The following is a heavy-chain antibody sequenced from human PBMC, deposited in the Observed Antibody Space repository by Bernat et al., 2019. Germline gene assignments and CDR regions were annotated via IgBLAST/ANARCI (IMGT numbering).Heavy chain of an antibody. Sequence: EVQLVESGGGVVQPGGSLRLSCVASGFSFHDYAIHWVRQAPGKSLEWVSLTSGDGDATYYADSVKGRFTISRDNSKNSLYQQLNSLTTEDTALDYCAKGGRSGTFYNCFDSWGQGTLVIVSS. CDR3: AKGGRSGTFYNCFDS. CDR1: GFSFHDYA. CDR2: TSGDGDAT. D-gene: IGHD3-10*01. J-gene: IGHJ5*01. V-gene: IGHV3-43*02.